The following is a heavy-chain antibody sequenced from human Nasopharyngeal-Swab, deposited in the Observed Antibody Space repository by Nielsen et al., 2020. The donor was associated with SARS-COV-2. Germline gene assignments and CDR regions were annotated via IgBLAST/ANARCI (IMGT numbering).Heavy chain of an antibody. V-gene: IGHV4-30-2*01. Sequence: SETLSLTCGVSGGSMISGGYSWSWVRQPPGKGLEWIGYIYHSGSTFYNPSLKSRATTSADRSKNQFSLKLNSATAADTAVYYCATQAGVLGNWFDLWGQGILVTVSS. D-gene: IGHD3-10*01. CDR3: ATQAGVLGNWFDL. CDR1: GGSMISGGYS. CDR2: IYHSGST. J-gene: IGHJ5*02.